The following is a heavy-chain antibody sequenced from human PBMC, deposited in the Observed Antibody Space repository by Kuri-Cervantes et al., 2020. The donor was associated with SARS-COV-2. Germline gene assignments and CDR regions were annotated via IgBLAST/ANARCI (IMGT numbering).Heavy chain of an antibody. V-gene: IGHV4-34*01. CDR1: GGSFSGYY. CDR2: INHSGST. J-gene: IGHJ6*02. CDR3: ARGSIVGAPYYYYGMDV. D-gene: IGHD1-26*01. Sequence: GSLRLSCAVYGGSFSGYYWSWIRQPPGKGLEWIGEINHSGSTNYNPSLKSRVTISVDTSKNQFSLKLSPVTAADTAVYYCARGSIVGAPYYYYGMDVWGQGTTVTVSS.